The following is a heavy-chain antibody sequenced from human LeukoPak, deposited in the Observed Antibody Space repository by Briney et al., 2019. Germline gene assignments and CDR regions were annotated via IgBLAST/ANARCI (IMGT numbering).Heavy chain of an antibody. CDR2: IRYDGSSNK. Sequence: GGSLRLSCAASGFTFSTYDMHWVRQAPAKGLEWVAFIRYDGSSNKYYGDSVKGRFTISRDNSKNTLYQQMDGLRAEDTAVYYCAKDIHVWSGYPEGAFDIWGQGTMVIVSS. CDR1: GFTFSTYD. V-gene: IGHV3-30*02. D-gene: IGHD3-3*01. J-gene: IGHJ3*02. CDR3: AKDIHVWSGYPEGAFDI.